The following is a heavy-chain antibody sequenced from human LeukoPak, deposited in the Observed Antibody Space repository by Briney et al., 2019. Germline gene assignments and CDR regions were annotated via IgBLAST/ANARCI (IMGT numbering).Heavy chain of an antibody. CDR3: AKGNNYFDY. CDR2: ISYDGSNK. V-gene: IGHV3-30*18. J-gene: IGHJ4*02. CDR1: GFTFSSYG. D-gene: IGHD1/OR15-1a*01. Sequence: GGSLRLSCAASGFTFSSYGMHWVRQAPGKGLEWVAVISYDGSNKYYADSVKGRFTISRDNSKNMLYLQMNSLRAEDTAVYYCAKGNNYFDYWGQGTLVTVSS.